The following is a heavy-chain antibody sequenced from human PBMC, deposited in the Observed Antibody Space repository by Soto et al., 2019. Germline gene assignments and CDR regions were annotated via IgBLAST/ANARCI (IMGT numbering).Heavy chain of an antibody. CDR1: GGTFSSYA. V-gene: IGHV1-69*06. CDR3: ARAPVMITFGGVTNPANWFDP. D-gene: IGHD3-16*01. Sequence: QVQLVQSGAEVKKPGSSVKVSCKASGGTFSSYAISWVRQAPGQGLEWLGGIIPIFGTANYAQKFQGRVTMPADKSPSTAYMELSSLRSEDTAVYYCARAPVMITFGGVTNPANWFDPWGQGPLVTASS. J-gene: IGHJ5*02. CDR2: IIPIFGTA.